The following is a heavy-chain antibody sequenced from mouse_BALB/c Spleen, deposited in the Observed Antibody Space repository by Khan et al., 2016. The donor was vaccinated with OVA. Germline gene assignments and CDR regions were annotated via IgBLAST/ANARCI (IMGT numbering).Heavy chain of an antibody. J-gene: IGHJ2*01. V-gene: IGHV1S134*01. CDR3: TTAYYRYYFDY. CDR1: GSTFTSYG. CDR2: IYPGNGYT. Sequence: EVQLQESGAELGRPGSSVKLSCKTSGSTFTSYGIKWVKQRPGQGLEWIGYIYPGNGYTEYNERFQGKAILTSDTSSSTDYMQLRSLTSEDSAMYFCTTAYYRYYFDYWGQGTILTVSS. D-gene: IGHD2-14*01.